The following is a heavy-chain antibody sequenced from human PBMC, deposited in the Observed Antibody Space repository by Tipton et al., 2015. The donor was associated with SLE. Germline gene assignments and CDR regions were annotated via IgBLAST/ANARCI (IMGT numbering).Heavy chain of an antibody. Sequence: PGLVKPSETLSLTCTVSGGSISSSSYYWGWIRQPPGKGLEWIGSIYYSGSTYYNPSLKSRVTISVDTSKNQFSLKLSSVTAADTAVYYCARFIAAAGNFDYWGQGTLVTVSS. CDR2: IYYSGST. D-gene: IGHD6-13*01. CDR1: GGSISSSSYY. V-gene: IGHV4-39*07. J-gene: IGHJ4*02. CDR3: ARFIAAAGNFDY.